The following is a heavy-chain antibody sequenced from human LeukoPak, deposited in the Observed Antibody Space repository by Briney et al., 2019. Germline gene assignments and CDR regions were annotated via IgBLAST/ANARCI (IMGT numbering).Heavy chain of an antibody. D-gene: IGHD1-26*01. Sequence: SETLSLTCAVSGGSVTTTNFDWAWIRQPPGQGLEWIATISSSGKSYYNPYLMSRVTISVDTSKNQFSLDVTSVTAADTSLFYCAGFKGGPGFDYWGRGILVIVS. J-gene: IGHJ4*02. CDR1: GGSVTTTNFD. CDR2: ISSSGKS. V-gene: IGHV4-39*01. CDR3: AGFKGGPGFDY.